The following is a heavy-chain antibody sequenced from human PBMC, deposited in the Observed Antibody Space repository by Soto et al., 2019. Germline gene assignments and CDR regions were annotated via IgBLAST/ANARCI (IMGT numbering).Heavy chain of an antibody. D-gene: IGHD3-10*01. Sequence: QVQLQESGPGLVKPSQTLSLTCTVSGGSITSGGYYWSWIRQHPGKGLEWLGYIYDSGSTFYNPSLKSRITLSVDTSKNQFSLKLSSVTVADTAVYFCARKQAGYFYGIDYWGQVTLVTVSS. CDR2: IYDSGST. CDR3: ARKQAGYFYGIDY. J-gene: IGHJ4*02. CDR1: GGSITSGGYY. V-gene: IGHV4-31*03.